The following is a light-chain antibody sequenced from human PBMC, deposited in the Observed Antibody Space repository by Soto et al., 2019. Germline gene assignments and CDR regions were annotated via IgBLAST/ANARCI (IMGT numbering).Light chain of an antibody. Sequence: DIQMTQSPTTLSASVGDRVTITCRASQSLNSWLAWYQQKPGKAPKLLIHKASSLGSGVPSRFSGSGSGTEFTLTINSLQPDDFATYYCQQYNTYPLTFGGGTKVEIK. CDR2: KAS. CDR3: QQYNTYPLT. CDR1: QSLNSW. V-gene: IGKV1-5*03. J-gene: IGKJ4*01.